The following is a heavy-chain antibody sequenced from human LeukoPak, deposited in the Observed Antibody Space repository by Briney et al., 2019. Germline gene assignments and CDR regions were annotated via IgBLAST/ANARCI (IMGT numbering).Heavy chain of an antibody. CDR3: ARAYSSGWYNDSDP. V-gene: IGHV4-39*01. D-gene: IGHD6-19*01. J-gene: IGHJ5*02. CDR2: TPYSGST. CDR1: GGAISGSPYY. Sequence: SETLSLTCTVSGGAISGSPYYWGWIRQPPGKGLEWIGGTPYSGSTYYNPSLKSRVTISVDTSKNQFSLKLTSVTAADTAVYYCARAYSSGWYNDSDPWGQGTLVIVSS.